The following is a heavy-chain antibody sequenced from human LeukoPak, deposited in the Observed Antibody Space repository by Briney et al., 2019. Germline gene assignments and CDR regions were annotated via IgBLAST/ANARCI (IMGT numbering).Heavy chain of an antibody. CDR2: IYSGGST. CDR1: GFTVSSNY. Sequence: RAGGSLRLSCAASGFTVSSNYMSWVRQAPGKGLEWVSVIYSGGSTYYADSVKGRFTISRDNSKNTLYLQMNSLRAEDTAVYYCAIEEMATITGFDYWGQGTLVTVSS. CDR3: AIEEMATITGFDY. V-gene: IGHV3-66*02. D-gene: IGHD5-24*01. J-gene: IGHJ4*02.